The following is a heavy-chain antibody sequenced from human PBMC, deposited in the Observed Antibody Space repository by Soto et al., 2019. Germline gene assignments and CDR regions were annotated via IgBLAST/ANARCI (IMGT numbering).Heavy chain of an antibody. CDR3: ARGRYGDY. Sequence: QVHLVQSGAEVKKPGASVKFSCKGSGYAFTTYGITWVRQAPGQGLAWMGWISAHNGNTNYAQKLQVRVNVTRDTSTSTAYMELRSLRSDDTGVYYCARGRYGDYWGQGALVTVSS. CDR1: GYAFTTYG. CDR2: ISAHNGNT. J-gene: IGHJ4*02. V-gene: IGHV1-18*01. D-gene: IGHD1-1*01.